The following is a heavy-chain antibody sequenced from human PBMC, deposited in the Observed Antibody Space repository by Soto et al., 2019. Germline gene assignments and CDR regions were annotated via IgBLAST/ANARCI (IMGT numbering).Heavy chain of an antibody. J-gene: IGHJ4*02. CDR1: GGTFTSYT. D-gene: IGHD3-10*01. CDR3: ATGSFDY. V-gene: IGHV1-8*02. Sequence: ASVKVSCKASGGTFTSYTISWVRQAPGQRLEWMGWMNANSGNTGYAQKFQGRVTMTRDTSISTAYMELSSLRSEDTAVYYCATGSFDYWGQGTLVTVSS. CDR2: MNANSGNT.